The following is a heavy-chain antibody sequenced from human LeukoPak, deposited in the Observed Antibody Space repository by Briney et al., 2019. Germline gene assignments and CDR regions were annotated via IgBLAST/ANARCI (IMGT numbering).Heavy chain of an antibody. D-gene: IGHD2-2*01. CDR2: INHSGST. J-gene: IGHJ6*03. Sequence: PSETLSLTCAVYGGSFSGYYWSWIRQPPGKGLEWLGEINHSGSTNYNPSLKSRVTISVDTSKNQFSLKLSSVTAADTAVYYCARLGGSYCSSTSCYVYYYYMDVWGKGTTVTISS. CDR1: GGSFSGYY. CDR3: ARLGGSYCSSTSCYVYYYYMDV. V-gene: IGHV4-34*01.